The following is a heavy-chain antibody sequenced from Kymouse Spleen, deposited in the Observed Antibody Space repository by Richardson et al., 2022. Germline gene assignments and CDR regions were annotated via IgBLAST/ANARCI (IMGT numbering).Heavy chain of an antibody. V-gene: IGHV3-30*18. J-gene: IGHJ6*02. CDR1: GFTFSSYG. D-gene: IGHD3-10*01. Sequence: QVQLVESGGGVVQPGRSLRLSCAASGFTFSSYGMHWVRQAPGKGLEWVAVISYDGSNKYYADSVKGRFTISRDNSKNTLYLQMNSLRAEDTAVYYCARILLWFGESEDYYYGMDVWGQGTTVTVSS. CDR3: ARILLWFGESEDYYYGMDV. CDR2: ISYDGSNK.